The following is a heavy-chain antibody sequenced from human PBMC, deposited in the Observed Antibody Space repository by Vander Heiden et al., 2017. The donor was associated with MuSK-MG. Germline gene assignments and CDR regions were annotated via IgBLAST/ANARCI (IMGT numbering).Heavy chain of an antibody. CDR3: ARGGAGPVRGVAHDY. CDR2: ISSSGSTI. V-gene: IGHV3-48*03. Sequence: EVQLVESGGGLVQPGGSLRLSCAASGFTFSSYEMNWVRQAPGKGLEWVSYISSSGSTIHYADSVKCRFTISRDNAKNLLYLQMNRLSAQDTAVYYCARGGAGPVRGVAHDYRGEGSLV. J-gene: IGHJ4*02. CDR1: GFTFSSYE. D-gene: IGHD3-10*01.